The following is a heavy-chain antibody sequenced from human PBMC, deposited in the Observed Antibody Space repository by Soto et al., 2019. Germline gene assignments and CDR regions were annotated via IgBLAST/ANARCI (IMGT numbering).Heavy chain of an antibody. V-gene: IGHV1-46*01. CDR2: INPSTGYT. CDR3: ARELYNSNSGCDY. Sequence: ASVKVSCKASGYTFTSSHMHWVRQAPGQGLEWMGIINPSTGYTGYAQKFQGRVTMTRDTSASTVYMELSSLRSEDTAVYYCARELYNSNSGCDYWGQGTLVTVSS. J-gene: IGHJ4*02. D-gene: IGHD1-7*01. CDR1: GYTFTSSH.